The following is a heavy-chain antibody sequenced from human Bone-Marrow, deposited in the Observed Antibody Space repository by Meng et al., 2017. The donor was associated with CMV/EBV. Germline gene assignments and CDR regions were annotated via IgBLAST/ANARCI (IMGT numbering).Heavy chain of an antibody. CDR2: ISYDGSNK. D-gene: IGHD2-2*01. V-gene: IGHV3-30*04. Sequence: GESLKISCAASGFSFSSYAMHWVRQAPGKGLEWVAVISYDGSNKYYVDSVKGRFTISRDNSKNTLYLEMNSLRAEDTAVYYCARVIVVVPAALYYFDYWGQGTLVTVSS. CDR3: ARVIVVVPAALYYFDY. CDR1: GFSFSSYA. J-gene: IGHJ4*02.